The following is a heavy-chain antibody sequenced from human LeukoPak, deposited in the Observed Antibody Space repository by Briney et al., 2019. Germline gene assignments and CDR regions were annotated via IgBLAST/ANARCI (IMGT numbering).Heavy chain of an antibody. CDR3: ARLSSSWYPYFDY. Sequence: WASVKVSCKASGYTFTGYYMHWVRQAPGQGLEWMGRINPNSGGTNYAQKFQGRVTMTRDTSISTAYMELSRLRSDDTAVYYCARLSSSWYPYFDYWGQGTLVTVSS. J-gene: IGHJ4*02. V-gene: IGHV1-2*06. D-gene: IGHD6-13*01. CDR2: INPNSGGT. CDR1: GYTFTGYY.